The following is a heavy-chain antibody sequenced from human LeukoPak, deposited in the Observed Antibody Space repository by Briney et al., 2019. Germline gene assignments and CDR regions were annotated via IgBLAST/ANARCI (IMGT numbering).Heavy chain of an antibody. CDR3: ARLADCSSSSCRSFDY. J-gene: IGHJ4*02. Sequence: ASVKVSCKASGYPFTGYYLHWVRQAPGQGLEWMGWINPNSGFTNYAQKFQGRVTMTKDTSISTAYMELSRLRSDDTAVYYCARLADCSSSSCRSFDYWGQGTLVTVSS. D-gene: IGHD2-2*01. V-gene: IGHV1-2*02. CDR2: INPNSGFT. CDR1: GYPFTGYY.